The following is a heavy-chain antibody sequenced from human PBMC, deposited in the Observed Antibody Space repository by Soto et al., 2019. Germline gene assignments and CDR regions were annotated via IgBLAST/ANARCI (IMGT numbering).Heavy chain of an antibody. CDR1: GFTFSRYG. CDR3: AKGGAYCGGDCQMAFDY. V-gene: IGHV3-30*18. D-gene: IGHD2-21*02. CDR2: IAYDGSNK. J-gene: IGHJ4*02. Sequence: GGSLRLSCAASGFTFSRYGMHWVRQAPGKGLEWVAVIAYDGSNKYYADSVKGRFTISRDNSKNTLYLRMNSLRAEDTAVYYCAKGGAYCGGDCQMAFDYWGQGTLVTVSS.